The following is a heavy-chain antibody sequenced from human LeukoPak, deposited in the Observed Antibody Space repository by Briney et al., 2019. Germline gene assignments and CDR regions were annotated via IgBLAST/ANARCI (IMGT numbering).Heavy chain of an antibody. Sequence: SETLSLTCTVSGGSISSYYWSWIRQPPGKGLEWIGYIYYSGSTNYNPSLKSRVTISVDTSKNQFSLKLSSVTAADTAVYYCARGVLYYDILTGYPTLDYYYYMDVWGKGTTVTISS. CDR3: ARGVLYYDILTGYPTLDYYYYMDV. J-gene: IGHJ6*03. CDR2: IYYSGST. D-gene: IGHD3-9*01. CDR1: GGSISSYY. V-gene: IGHV4-59*01.